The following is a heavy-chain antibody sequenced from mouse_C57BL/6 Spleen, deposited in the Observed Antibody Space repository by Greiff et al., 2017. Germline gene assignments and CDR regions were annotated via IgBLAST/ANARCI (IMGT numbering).Heavy chain of an antibody. CDR2: ISYDGSN. V-gene: IGHV3-6*01. Sequence: EVQRVESGPGLVKPSQSLSLTCSVTGYSITSGYYWNWIRQFPGNKLEWMGYISYDGSNNYNPSLKNRISITRDTSKNQFFLKLNSVTTEDTATYYCAREGALLRLAWFAYWGQGTLVTVSA. CDR1: GYSITSGYY. J-gene: IGHJ3*01. CDR3: AREGALLRLAWFAY. D-gene: IGHD1-1*01.